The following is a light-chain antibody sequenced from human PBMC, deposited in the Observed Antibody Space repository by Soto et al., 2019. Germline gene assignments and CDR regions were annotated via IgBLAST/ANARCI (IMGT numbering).Light chain of an antibody. CDR1: SGHSSYS. Sequence: QAVVTQSPSASASLGASVKLTCTLSSGHSSYSIAWHQQQPEKGPRYLMILNSAGSYTKGDGIPDRFSGSSSGADRYLTISSLQSEDEADYYCQTWGTGIQVFGGGTKLTVL. CDR3: QTWGTGIQV. V-gene: IGLV4-69*01. CDR2: LNSAGSY. J-gene: IGLJ2*01.